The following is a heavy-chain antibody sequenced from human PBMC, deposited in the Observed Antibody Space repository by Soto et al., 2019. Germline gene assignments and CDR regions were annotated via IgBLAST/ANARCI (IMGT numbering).Heavy chain of an antibody. Sequence: ASVKVSCQASGYTFTSYGISWVRQAPGQGLEWMGIINPSGGSTSYAQKFQGRVTMTRDTSTSTVYMELSSLRSEDTAVYYCARDSTLTAPYYYYYYGMDVWRQGTTVTVSS. CDR3: ARDSTLTAPYYYYYYGMDV. CDR1: GYTFTSYG. V-gene: IGHV1-46*01. J-gene: IGHJ6*02. CDR2: INPSGGST. D-gene: IGHD4-17*01.